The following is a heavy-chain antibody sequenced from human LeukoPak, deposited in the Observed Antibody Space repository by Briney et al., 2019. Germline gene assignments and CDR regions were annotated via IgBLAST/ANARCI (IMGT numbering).Heavy chain of an antibody. CDR3: VREALETGVDY. CDR2: ISYDGSNK. CDR1: GFTFSSYA. J-gene: IGHJ4*02. Sequence: GGSLRLSCAASGFTFSSYAMHWVRQAPGKGLEWVAVISYDGSNKYYADSVKGRFTISRDNSKNTLYLQMNSLRAEDTAVYYCVREALETGVDYWGQGTLVTVSS. D-gene: IGHD7-27*01. V-gene: IGHV3-30-3*01.